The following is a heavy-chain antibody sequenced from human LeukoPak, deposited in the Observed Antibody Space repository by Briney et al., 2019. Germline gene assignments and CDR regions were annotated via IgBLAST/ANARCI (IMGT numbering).Heavy chain of an antibody. D-gene: IGHD3-10*01. Sequence: ASVKVSCKASGYTFIDYYMHWVRQAPGQGLEWMGWINANSGGTNYAQNFQGRVTMTRDTSIRTVYMELSRLSSDDTAVYYCANTYALGNYYKGGFDPWGQGTLVTVSS. J-gene: IGHJ5*02. CDR2: INANSGGT. CDR1: GYTFIDYY. V-gene: IGHV1-2*02. CDR3: ANTYALGNYYKGGFDP.